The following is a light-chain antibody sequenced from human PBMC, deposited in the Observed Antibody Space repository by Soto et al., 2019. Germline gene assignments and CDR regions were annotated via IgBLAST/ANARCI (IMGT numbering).Light chain of an antibody. Sequence: EIVMTQSPATLSVSPGERATLSCRASQNVNTNLAWYQQTPGQAPRLLIYGASTRDTGIPARFSGMWSGTECTLPLSRLQSEDFALYYCQQYNNSPGTFGQGTKVDIK. V-gene: IGKV3-15*01. CDR1: QNVNTN. CDR3: QQYNNSPGT. J-gene: IGKJ1*01. CDR2: GAS.